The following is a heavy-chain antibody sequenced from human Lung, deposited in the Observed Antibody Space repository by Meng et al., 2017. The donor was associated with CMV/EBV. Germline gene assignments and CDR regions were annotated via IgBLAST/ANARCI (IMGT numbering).Heavy chain of an antibody. J-gene: IGHJ3*02. D-gene: IGHD2-2*01. V-gene: IGHV4-31*03. CDR1: GGSISSGGYY. Sequence: LXCTVSGGSISSGGYYWSWIRQHPGKGLEWIGYIYYSGSTYYNPSLKSRVTISVDTSKNQFSLKLSSVTAADTAVYYCARDVSDHCSSTSCYRLGAFDIWXQWTMVTVSS. CDR2: IYYSGST. CDR3: ARDVSDHCSSTSCYRLGAFDI.